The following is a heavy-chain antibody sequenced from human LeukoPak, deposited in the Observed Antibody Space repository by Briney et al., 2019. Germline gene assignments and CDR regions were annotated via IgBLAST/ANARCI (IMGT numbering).Heavy chain of an antibody. D-gene: IGHD2-15*01. CDR3: AREGAGQAAYDY. CDR1: GGSISSGGYY. CDR2: IYYSGST. Sequence: SETLSLTCTVSGGSISSGGYYWSWIRQHPGKGLEWIGYIYYSGSTYYNPSLKSRVTISVDTSKNQFSLKLSSVTAADTAVYYCAREGAGQAAYDYWGRGTLVTVSS. J-gene: IGHJ4*02. V-gene: IGHV4-31*03.